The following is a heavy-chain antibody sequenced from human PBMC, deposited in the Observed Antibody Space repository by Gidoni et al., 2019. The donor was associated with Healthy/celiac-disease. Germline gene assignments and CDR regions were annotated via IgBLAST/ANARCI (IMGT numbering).Heavy chain of an antibody. J-gene: IGHJ4*02. CDR2: SSYSGST. Sequence: QVQLQESGPGLVKPSETLSLTCTVSGGSISSYYWSWIRQPPGKGLEWIGYSSYSGSTNYNPSLKSRVTISVDTSKNQFSLKLSSVTAADTAVYYCARDKREAYYVDYWGQGTLVTVSS. CDR3: ARDKREAYYVDY. V-gene: IGHV4-59*01. CDR1: GGSISSYY.